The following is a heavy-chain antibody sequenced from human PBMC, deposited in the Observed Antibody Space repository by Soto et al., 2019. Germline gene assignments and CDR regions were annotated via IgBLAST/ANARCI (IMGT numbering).Heavy chain of an antibody. CDR1: GGTFSKDA. CDR3: TRVLGYTFELGKTRYYAMDV. V-gene: IGHV1-69*01. D-gene: IGHD5-18*01. J-gene: IGHJ6*02. Sequence: QVQLVQSGAEVKKPGSSVTVSCKTSGGTFSKDAINWVRQAPGQGLEWMGLLIPVFGSPIYAQKFQGRIRITADEPTSTAFMDLSSLRSEDTAVYYCTRVLGYTFELGKTRYYAMDVWGQGTTVSVSS. CDR2: LIPVFGSP.